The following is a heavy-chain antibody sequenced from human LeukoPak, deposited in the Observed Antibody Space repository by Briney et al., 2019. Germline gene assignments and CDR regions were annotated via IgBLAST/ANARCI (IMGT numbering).Heavy chain of an antibody. J-gene: IGHJ4*02. CDR1: GGTFSSYA. CDR2: IIPIFGTA. D-gene: IGHD3-22*01. CDR3: AVDSSGYLRAFDY. V-gene: IGHV1-69*06. Sequence: GVSVKVSCKASGGTFSSYAISWVRQAPGQGLEWMGGIIPIFGTANYAQKFQGRVTITADKSTSTAYMELSSLRSEDTAVYYCAVDSSGYLRAFDYWGQGTLVTVSS.